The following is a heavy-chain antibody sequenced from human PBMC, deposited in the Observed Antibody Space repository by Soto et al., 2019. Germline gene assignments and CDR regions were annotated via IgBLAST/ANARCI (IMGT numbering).Heavy chain of an antibody. Sequence: GGSLRLSCAASGFTFRSYSMNWVRQAPGKGLEWVSSISSSSGYIYYADSMKGRFTISRDNAKNSLYLQMSSLRAEDTAVYYCARDSETYCGGDCSARRNWFDSWGQGTLVTVSS. D-gene: IGHD2-21*02. CDR3: ARDSETYCGGDCSARRNWFDS. J-gene: IGHJ5*01. CDR1: GFTFRSYS. V-gene: IGHV3-21*01. CDR2: ISSSSGYI.